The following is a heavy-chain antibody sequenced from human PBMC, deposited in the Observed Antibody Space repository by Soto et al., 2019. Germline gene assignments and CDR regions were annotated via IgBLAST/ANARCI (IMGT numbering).Heavy chain of an antibody. CDR2: INPSGDFT. CDR3: AWDNSKTLRGVPVWGFDT. V-gene: IGHV1-46*01. D-gene: IGHD3-16*01. Sequence: QVQLLQSGAEVMKPGASVMVSCKASGFNFSFYWMHWVRQAPGPGLEWLALINPSGDFTIYAQSVQGRITVTRDTSTATVYLELSSLRVEDTAVYYCAWDNSKTLRGVPVWGFDTWGQGTLVTVSS. J-gene: IGHJ5*02. CDR1: GFNFSFYW.